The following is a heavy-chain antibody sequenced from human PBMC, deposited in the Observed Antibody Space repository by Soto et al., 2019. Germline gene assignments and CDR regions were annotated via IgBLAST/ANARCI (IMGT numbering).Heavy chain of an antibody. CDR1: GGSISSYY. CDR3: ARGLKGSSSDFDY. Sequence: SETLSLTCTVSGGSISSYYWSWIRQPPGKGLEWIGYIYYSGSTNYNPSLKSRVTISVDTSKNQFSLKLSSVTAADTAVYYCARGLKGSSSDFDYWGQGTLVTVSS. J-gene: IGHJ4*02. CDR2: IYYSGST. D-gene: IGHD6-6*01. V-gene: IGHV4-59*01.